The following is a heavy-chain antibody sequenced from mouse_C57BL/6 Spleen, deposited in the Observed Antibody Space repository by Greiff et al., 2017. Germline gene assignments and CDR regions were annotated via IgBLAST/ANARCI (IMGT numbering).Heavy chain of an antibody. CDR3: ARVYDAYAMDY. CDR2: IRNKANGYTT. CDR1: GFTFTDYY. J-gene: IGHJ4*01. Sequence: EVMLVESGGGLVQPGGSLSLSCAASGFTFTDYYMSWVRQPPGKALEWLGFIRNKANGYTTEYSASVTGRFTISRDNSHSILYLQMNALRAEDSATYYCARVYDAYAMDYWGQGTSVTVSS. D-gene: IGHD2-12*01. V-gene: IGHV7-3*01.